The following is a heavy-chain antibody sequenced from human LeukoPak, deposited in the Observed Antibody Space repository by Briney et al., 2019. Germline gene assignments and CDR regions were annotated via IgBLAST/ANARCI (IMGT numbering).Heavy chain of an antibody. CDR3: AKEVYGGSTGGRFQN. CDR2: ISGSGGST. V-gene: IGHV3-23*01. J-gene: IGHJ1*01. CDR1: GFTFTSYS. Sequence: RPGGSLRLSCAASGFTFTSYSINWVRQAPGKGLEWVSGISGSGGSTYYADSVKGRFTISRDNSKNTLYLQMNSLRAEDTAVYYCAKEVYGGSTGGRFQNWGQGTLVTVSS. D-gene: IGHD4-23*01.